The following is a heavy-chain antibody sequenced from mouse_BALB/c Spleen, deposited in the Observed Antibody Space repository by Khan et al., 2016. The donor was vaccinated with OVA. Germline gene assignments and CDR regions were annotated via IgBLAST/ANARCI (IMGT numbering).Heavy chain of an antibody. CDR1: GYTFTSYW. D-gene: IGHD1-1*01. J-gene: IGHJ4*01. V-gene: IGHV1S41*01. CDR2: IAPGSGST. CDR3: ARSNYYGRSPYALDY. Sequence: DMVKPGASVKLSCKASGYTFTSYWINWIKQRPGQGLEWIGRIAPGSGSTNYNEMFKGKATLTVDTSSSTAYSQLSSLSSEDSAVYFCARSNYYGRSPYALDYWGQGTSVTVSS.